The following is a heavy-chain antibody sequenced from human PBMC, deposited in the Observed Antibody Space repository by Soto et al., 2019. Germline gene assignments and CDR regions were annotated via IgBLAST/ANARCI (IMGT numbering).Heavy chain of an antibody. J-gene: IGHJ4*02. V-gene: IGHV1-24*01. CDR1: GYTLTELS. CDR2: FDPEDGET. D-gene: IGHD6-6*01. Sequence: ASVKVSCKVSGYTLTELSMHWVRQAPGKGLEWTGGFDPEDGETIYAQKFQGRVTMTEDTSTDTAYMELSSLRSEDTAVYYCATENPSIAARVFDYWGQGTLVTVSS. CDR3: ATENPSIAARVFDY.